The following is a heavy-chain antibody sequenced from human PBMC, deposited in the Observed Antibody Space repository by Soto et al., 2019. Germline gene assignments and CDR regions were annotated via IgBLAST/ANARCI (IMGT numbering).Heavy chain of an antibody. CDR3: ARKYSSSSPSDS. CDR2: INPTGGST. V-gene: IGHV1-46*01. Sequence: ASVKVSCKASGYIFTSHYMHWVRQAPGQGLEWMGVINPTGGSTSYAQKFQGRVTMTRDTSTSTVYMELSSLRSEDTAVYYCARKYSSSSPSDSWGQGTLVTVSS. CDR1: GYIFTSHY. D-gene: IGHD6-6*01. J-gene: IGHJ4*02.